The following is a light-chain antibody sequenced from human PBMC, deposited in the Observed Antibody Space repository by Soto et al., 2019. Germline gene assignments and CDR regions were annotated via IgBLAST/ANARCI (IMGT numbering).Light chain of an antibody. CDR2: DAS. CDR3: QQYHRYST. Sequence: DIHMTQSPSTLSAYVGDRVTITCRASQRISNWLAWYQQKPGKAPKLLIYDASSLESGVPSRLSGSASGTEFTLTISNLESDDFASYYCQQYHRYSTFGQGTKVDIK. V-gene: IGKV1-5*01. J-gene: IGKJ1*01. CDR1: QRISNW.